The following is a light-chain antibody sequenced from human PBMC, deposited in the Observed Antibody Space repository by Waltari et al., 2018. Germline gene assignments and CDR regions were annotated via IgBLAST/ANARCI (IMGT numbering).Light chain of an antibody. Sequence: TQSPSASASLGASVKLTCTLSSGHSTNVVAWLQQQPEKGPRFLMKVNSDGSHTKGDEIPDRFSGSSSGAERYLTISSLQSEDETDYYCQTGGHGTWVFGG. CDR2: VNSDGSH. CDR1: SGHSTNV. CDR3: QTGGHGTWV. V-gene: IGLV4-69*01. J-gene: IGLJ3*02.